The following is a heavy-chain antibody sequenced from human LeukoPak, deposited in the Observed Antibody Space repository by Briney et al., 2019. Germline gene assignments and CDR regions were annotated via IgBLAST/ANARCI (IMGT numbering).Heavy chain of an antibody. CDR3: AGDVLVSGGSYYHGF. CDR1: GYALTELS. D-gene: IGHD3-10*01. CDR2: VDPKDGET. Sequence: ASVNVSCKVSGYALTELSIHWVRQAPGKGFEWMGGVDPKDGETIYAQNFQDRVTVTDDRSTDTSYMELRGLTSEDTALYYCAGDVLVSGGSYYHGFWGQGTLVTVSS. J-gene: IGHJ4*02. V-gene: IGHV1-24*01.